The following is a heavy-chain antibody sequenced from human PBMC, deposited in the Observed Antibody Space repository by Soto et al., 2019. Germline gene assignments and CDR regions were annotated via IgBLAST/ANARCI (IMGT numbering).Heavy chain of an antibody. CDR1: GFTFSSYA. Sequence: GGSLRLSCAASGFTFSSYAMSWVRKAPGKGLEWVSAISGSGGSTYYADSVKGRFTISRDNSKNTLYLQMNSLRAEDTAVYYCAKASLLWLDYYGMDVWAQGTTVTGSS. J-gene: IGHJ6*02. CDR3: AKASLLWLDYYGMDV. CDR2: ISGSGGST. D-gene: IGHD3-10*01. V-gene: IGHV3-23*01.